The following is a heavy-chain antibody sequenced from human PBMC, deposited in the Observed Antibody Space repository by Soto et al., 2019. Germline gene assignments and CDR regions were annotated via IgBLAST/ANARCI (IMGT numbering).Heavy chain of an antibody. CDR2: FDPSGAGT. Sequence: QVQLVQSGPEVKKPGASVKISCEASGNIFTSYYIHWVRQAPGQGLQWMGIFDPSGAGTNYAHKFEGRVTMTWDTSTSTVYLELRSLTSDDTAVYYCARDQTTYFLESWGQGTLVIVSS. CDR3: ARDQTTYFLES. V-gene: IGHV1-46*01. D-gene: IGHD1-1*01. CDR1: GNIFTSYY. J-gene: IGHJ4*02.